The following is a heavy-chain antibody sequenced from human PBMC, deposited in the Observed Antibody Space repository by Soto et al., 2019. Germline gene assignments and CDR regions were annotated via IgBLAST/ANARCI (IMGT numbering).Heavy chain of an antibody. CDR1: GFTFSSYA. J-gene: IGHJ6*02. CDR3: ASGHRSIARGYSGYDRGSYYYYYGMDV. D-gene: IGHD5-12*01. V-gene: IGHV3-30-3*01. CDR2: ISYDGSNK. Sequence: GGSLRLSCAASGFTFSSYAMHWVRQAPGKGLEWVAVISYDGSNKYYADSVKGRFTISRDNSKNTLYLQMNSLRAEDTAVYYCASGHRSIARGYSGYDRGSYYYYYGMDVWGQGTTVTVSS.